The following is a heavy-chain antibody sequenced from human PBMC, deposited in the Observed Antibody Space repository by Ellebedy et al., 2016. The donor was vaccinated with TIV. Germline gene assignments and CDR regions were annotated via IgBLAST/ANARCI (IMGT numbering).Heavy chain of an antibody. Sequence: GESLKISCEVSEFRVSDSYMSWVRQAAGKGLEWVSVFLSASMTHYAESVKCRFTISRDTSRNIVYLQMDNLRVDDMGVYYCARSGGRQREYFRQWGQGTPVIVS. CDR2: FLSASMT. D-gene: IGHD1-1*01. J-gene: IGHJ1*01. CDR1: EFRVSDSY. CDR3: ARSGGRQREYFRQ. V-gene: IGHV3-53*01.